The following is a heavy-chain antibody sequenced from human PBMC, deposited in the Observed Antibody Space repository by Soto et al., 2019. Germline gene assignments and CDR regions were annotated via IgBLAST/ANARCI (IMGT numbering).Heavy chain of an antibody. CDR1: GGSISSGDYY. CDR3: DREEAQYYYDSSGYPHHAFDI. V-gene: IGHV4-30-4*01. J-gene: IGHJ3*02. D-gene: IGHD3-22*01. CDR2: IYYSGST. Sequence: SETLSLTCTVSGGSISSGDYYWSWIRQPPGKGLEWIGYIYYSGSTYYNPSLKSRVTISVDTSKNQFSLKLSSVTAADTAVYYCDREEAQYYYDSSGYPHHAFDIWGQGTMVTVSS.